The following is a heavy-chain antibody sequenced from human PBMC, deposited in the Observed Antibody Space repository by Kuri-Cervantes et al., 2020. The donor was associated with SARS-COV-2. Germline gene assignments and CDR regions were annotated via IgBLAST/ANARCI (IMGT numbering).Heavy chain of an antibody. V-gene: IGHV3-30*03. Sequence: GESLKIXCVASXFTFSNYGMHWVRQAPGKGLEWGXVISDDEVSKHYADSVNGRFTISRDKSXNTLYLQMTSLRPGDTAIYYCARPRKPVSHYHGMDVWGQGTMVTVSS. D-gene: IGHD1-14*01. CDR1: XFTFSNYG. J-gene: IGHJ6*02. CDR2: ISDDEVSK. CDR3: ARPRKPVSHYHGMDV.